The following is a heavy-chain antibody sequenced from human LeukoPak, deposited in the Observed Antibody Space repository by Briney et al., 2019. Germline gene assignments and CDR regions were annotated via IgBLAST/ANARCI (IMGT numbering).Heavy chain of an antibody. CDR3: ARSAGYSSGWANPEYYFDY. J-gene: IGHJ4*02. CDR1: GGSISSYY. CDR2: IYYSGST. V-gene: IGHV4-59*08. Sequence: SETLSLTCTVSGGSISSYYWSWIRQPPGKGLEWIGYIYYSGSTNYNPSLKSRVTISVDTSKNQFSLKLSSATAADTAVYYCARSAGYSSGWANPEYYFDYWGQGTLVTVSS. D-gene: IGHD6-19*01.